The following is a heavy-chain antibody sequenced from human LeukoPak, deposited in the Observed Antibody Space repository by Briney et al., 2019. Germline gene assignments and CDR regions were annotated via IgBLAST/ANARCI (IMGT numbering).Heavy chain of an antibody. CDR2: ITNDGSST. V-gene: IGHV3-74*01. D-gene: IGHD3-10*02. CDR1: GLTFSSHW. CDR3: AKELDTMFFDY. J-gene: IGHJ4*02. Sequence: GGSLRLSCAASGLTFSSHWMHWVRQAPGKGLVWVSRITNDGSSTTYADSVKGRFTISRDNGRNSVYLQMNSLTTDDTAFYFCAKELDTMFFDYWGQGALVTVSS.